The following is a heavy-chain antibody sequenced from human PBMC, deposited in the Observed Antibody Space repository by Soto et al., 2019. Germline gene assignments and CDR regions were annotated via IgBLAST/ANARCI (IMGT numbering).Heavy chain of an antibody. D-gene: IGHD3-10*01. CDR2: ISSSGSTA. CDR1: GFTFSRFE. V-gene: IGHV3-48*03. CDR3: TRVAWFPYLSFY. J-gene: IGHJ4*02. Sequence: PGGSLRLSXAASGFTFSRFELHWVRQAPGKGLEWISYISSSGSTAYYASSVEGRFTISRDNANNSVYLQMDSLRAEDTALYYCTRVAWFPYLSFYWGQGALVTVSS.